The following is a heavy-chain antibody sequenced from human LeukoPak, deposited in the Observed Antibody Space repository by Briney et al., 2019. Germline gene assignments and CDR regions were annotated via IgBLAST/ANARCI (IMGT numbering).Heavy chain of an antibody. D-gene: IGHD3-16*01. CDR2: INWNGGST. Sequence: GGSLRLSCAASGFTFDVYGMSWVRQAPGKGLEWVSGINWNGGSTGYADSVKGRFTISRDNAKNSLYLQMNSLRAEDTALYYCARVFRGSWGGNDAFDIWGQGTMVTVSS. V-gene: IGHV3-20*04. CDR3: ARVFRGSWGGNDAFDI. J-gene: IGHJ3*02. CDR1: GFTFDVYG.